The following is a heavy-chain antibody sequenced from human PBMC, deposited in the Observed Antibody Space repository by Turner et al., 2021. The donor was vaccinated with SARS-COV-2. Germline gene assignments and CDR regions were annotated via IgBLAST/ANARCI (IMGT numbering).Heavy chain of an antibody. CDR2: FDPEDRET. CDR3: ATDPLGWAGYDY. D-gene: IGHD6-25*01. Sequence: QVQLVQSGAEMKNPGASVKVSCKVSGYTLTEIFIHWVRQAPGKGLEWMGGFDPEDRETIYAQKFQGRVTMTEDTSTDIAYMELSSLSSDDTAVYYCATDPLGWAGYDYWGQGTLVTVSS. V-gene: IGHV1-24*01. J-gene: IGHJ4*02. CDR1: GYTLTEIF.